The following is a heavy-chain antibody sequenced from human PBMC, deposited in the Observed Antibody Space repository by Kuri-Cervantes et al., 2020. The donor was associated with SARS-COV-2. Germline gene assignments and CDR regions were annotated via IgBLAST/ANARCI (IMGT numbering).Heavy chain of an antibody. V-gene: IGHV4-34*01. CDR2: INHSGST. Sequence: GSLRLSCAVYGGSFSGYYWSWIRQPPGKGLEWIGEINHSGSTNYNPSLKSRVTISVDTSKNQFSLKLSSVTAADTAVYYCARPEYYYYYMDVWGKGTTVTVSS. CDR1: GGSFSGYY. D-gene: IGHD1-14*01. CDR3: ARPEYYYYYMDV. J-gene: IGHJ6*03.